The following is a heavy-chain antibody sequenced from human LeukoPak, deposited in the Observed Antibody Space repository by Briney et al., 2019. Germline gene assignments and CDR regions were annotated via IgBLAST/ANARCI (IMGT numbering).Heavy chain of an antibody. CDR2: ISAYNGNT. D-gene: IGHD2-21*02. J-gene: IGHJ6*02. CDR1: GYTFTDYG. CDR3: ARVGGDQYYYYYYGMDV. Sequence: ASVKVSCKASGYTFTDYGISWVRQAPGQGLEWMGWISAYNGNTNYAQKLQGRVTMTTDTSTSTAYMELRSLRSDDTAVYYCARVGGDQYYYYYYGMDVWGQGTTVTVSS. V-gene: IGHV1-18*01.